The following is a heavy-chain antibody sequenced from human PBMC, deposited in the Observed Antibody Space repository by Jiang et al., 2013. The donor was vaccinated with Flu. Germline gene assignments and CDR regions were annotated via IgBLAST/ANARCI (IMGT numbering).Heavy chain of an antibody. CDR2: VYPDKSAT. CDR1: GYSFSIYW. Sequence: PGESLRISCQGSGYSFSIYWIAWVRQMPGKGLEWMGIVYPDKSATRYSPSFEGQVTISADKSTSTAYLQWSSLKASDTAMYYCARHSEGPGLNPLDYWGQGTLVTVSS. V-gene: IGHV5-51*01. J-gene: IGHJ4*02. D-gene: IGHD6-19*01. CDR3: ARHSEGPGLNPLDY.